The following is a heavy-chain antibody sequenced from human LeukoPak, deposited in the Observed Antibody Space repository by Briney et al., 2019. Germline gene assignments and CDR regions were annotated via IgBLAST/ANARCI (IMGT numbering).Heavy chain of an antibody. CDR1: GFTFSSYA. V-gene: IGHV3-23*01. Sequence: GGSLRLSCAASGFTFSSYAMSWVRQAPGKGLEWVSGISGSGAGTYYADSVKGRFTISRDNSMNTLYLQMNSLRGEDTAVYYCAKGETVVRGPGGMDVWGKGTTVTVSS. CDR2: ISGSGAGT. CDR3: AKGETVVRGPGGMDV. J-gene: IGHJ6*04. D-gene: IGHD3-10*01.